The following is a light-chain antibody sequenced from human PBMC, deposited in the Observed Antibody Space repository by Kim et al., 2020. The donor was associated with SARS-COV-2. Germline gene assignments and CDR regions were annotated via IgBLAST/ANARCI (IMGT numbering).Light chain of an antibody. Sequence: LSPGERATIACRASQSVSSSVAWYQQKLGQAPRLLIYDASKRATGIPARFSGSGSGTDFTLTISSLEPDDFAVYYCQQRTNWPLTFGGGTKVDIK. CDR2: DAS. CDR1: QSVSSS. V-gene: IGKV3-11*01. CDR3: QQRTNWPLT. J-gene: IGKJ4*01.